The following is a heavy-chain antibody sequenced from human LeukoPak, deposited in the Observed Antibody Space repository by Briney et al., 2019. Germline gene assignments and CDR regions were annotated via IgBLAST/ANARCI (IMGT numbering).Heavy chain of an antibody. V-gene: IGHV3-21*01. CDR2: ISSSSSYI. D-gene: IGHD3-16*02. CDR1: GFTFSSYS. Sequence: GGSLRLSCAASGFTFSSYSMNWVRQAPGKGLEWVSSISSSSSYIYYADSVKGRFTISRDNAKNSLYLQMNSLRAEDTAVYYCARDNNDYVWGSYPVNWFDPWGQGTLVTVSS. CDR3: ARDNNDYVWGSYPVNWFDP. J-gene: IGHJ5*02.